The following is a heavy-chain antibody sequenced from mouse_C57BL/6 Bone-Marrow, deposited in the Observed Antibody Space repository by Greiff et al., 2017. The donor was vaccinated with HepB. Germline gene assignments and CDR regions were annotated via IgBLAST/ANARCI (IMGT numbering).Heavy chain of an antibody. CDR2: ISNLAYSI. Sequence: EVQLQQSGGGLVQPGGSLKLSCAASGFTFSDYGMAWVRQAPRKGPEWVAFISNLAYSIYYADTVTGRFTISRENAKNTLYLEMSSLRSEDTAMYYCARRHYYGSSYVRPWYFDVWGTGTTVTVSS. CDR1: GFTFSDYG. V-gene: IGHV5-15*01. J-gene: IGHJ1*03. CDR3: ARRHYYGSSYVRPWYFDV. D-gene: IGHD1-1*01.